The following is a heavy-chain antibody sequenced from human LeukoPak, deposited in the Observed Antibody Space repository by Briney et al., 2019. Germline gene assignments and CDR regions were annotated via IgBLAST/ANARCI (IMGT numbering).Heavy chain of an antibody. D-gene: IGHD5-12*01. CDR3: ARDSAIRYSGYDWFYYYYYMDV. J-gene: IGHJ6*03. Sequence: ASVKVSCKASGYTFTSYYMHWVRQAPGQGLEWMGIINPSGGSTSYAQKFQGRVTMTRDTSTSTVYMELSSLRSEDTAVYYCARDSAIRYSGYDWFYYYYYMDVWGKGTTVTISS. CDR2: INPSGGST. V-gene: IGHV1-46*01. CDR1: GYTFTSYY.